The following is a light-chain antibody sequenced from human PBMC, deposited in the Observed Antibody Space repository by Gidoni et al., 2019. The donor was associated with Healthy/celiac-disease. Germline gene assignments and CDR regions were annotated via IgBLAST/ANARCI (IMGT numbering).Light chain of an antibody. Sequence: EIVLTQSPGTLSLSQGERATLSCRASQSVSSSYLDWYQQKPGQAPRLIIYGASSSATGIPDRFSCSCSGTDFSLTISRLEPEDFAVYYCKQYGSSPLTFGQETRLEIK. CDR1: QSVSSSY. CDR3: KQYGSSPLT. V-gene: IGKV3-20*01. J-gene: IGKJ5*01. CDR2: GAS.